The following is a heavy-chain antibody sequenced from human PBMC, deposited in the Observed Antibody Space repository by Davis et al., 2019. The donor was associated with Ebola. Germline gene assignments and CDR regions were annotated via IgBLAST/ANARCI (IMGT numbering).Heavy chain of an antibody. CDR3: ARDRDSSSWYIDY. D-gene: IGHD6-13*01. CDR2: ISSSSSYT. J-gene: IGHJ4*02. Sequence: GGSLRLSCAASGFTFSDYYMSWIRQAPGKGLEWVSYISSSSSYTNYADSVKGRFIISRDNSKNTLYLQMNSLRAEDTAVYYCARDRDSSSWYIDYWGQGTLVTVSS. V-gene: IGHV3-11*06. CDR1: GFTFSDYY.